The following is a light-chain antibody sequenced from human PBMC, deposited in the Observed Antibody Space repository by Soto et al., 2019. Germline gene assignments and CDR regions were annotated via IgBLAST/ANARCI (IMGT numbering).Light chain of an antibody. Sequence: QSVLTQPASVSGSPGQSITISCTGTSSDVGTYNYVSWYQHRPGKAPKLMIYDVSYRPSGVSNRFSGSKSANTASLTISGLQAEDEADYYCSSYTTSNTQGFGGGTKVTGL. CDR1: SSDVGTYNY. J-gene: IGLJ3*02. CDR3: SSYTTSNTQG. V-gene: IGLV2-14*01. CDR2: DVS.